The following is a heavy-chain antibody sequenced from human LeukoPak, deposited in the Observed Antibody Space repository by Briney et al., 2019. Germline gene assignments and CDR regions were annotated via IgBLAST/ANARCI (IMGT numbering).Heavy chain of an antibody. Sequence: GGSLRLSCEGSGFNFNDAWMSWIRQAPGKGLEWVGRVRTTAEGETTDYAAPVRGRFIISRDDSKSMVYLQMNRLETEDTAIYYCTAGLGNTDDDSWGQGTLVTVSS. D-gene: IGHD4-11*01. CDR2: VRTTAEGETT. V-gene: IGHV3-15*01. J-gene: IGHJ4*02. CDR1: GFNFNDAW. CDR3: TAGLGNTDDDS.